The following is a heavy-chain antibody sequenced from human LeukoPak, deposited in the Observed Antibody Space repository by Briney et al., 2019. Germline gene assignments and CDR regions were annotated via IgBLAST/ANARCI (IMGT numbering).Heavy chain of an antibody. CDR2: IYYSGST. CDR1: GGSISGYY. Sequence: SETLSLTCTVSGGSISGYYWSWIRQPPGKGLEWIGYIYYSGSTNCNSSLKSRVTISLDTSKNQFSLKLNSVTAADTAVYYCARHRYSSSWYIDYWGQGTLVTVSS. V-gene: IGHV4-59*01. J-gene: IGHJ4*02. CDR3: ARHRYSSSWYIDY. D-gene: IGHD6-13*01.